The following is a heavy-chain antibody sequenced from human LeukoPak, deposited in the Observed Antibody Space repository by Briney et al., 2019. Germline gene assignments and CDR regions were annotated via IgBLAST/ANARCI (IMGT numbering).Heavy chain of an antibody. J-gene: IGHJ4*02. CDR2: NSSDSNII. D-gene: IGHD1-26*01. Sequence: GGSLRLSCAASGFAFSSSSMNWVRQAPGKGLEWISYNSSDSNIIYYAVSVKGRFTISRDNAKNALYLQMNSLRAEDTAVYYCAKDNKEGWRGSYLDYWGQGTLVTVSS. CDR1: GFAFSSSS. V-gene: IGHV3-48*04. CDR3: AKDNKEGWRGSYLDY.